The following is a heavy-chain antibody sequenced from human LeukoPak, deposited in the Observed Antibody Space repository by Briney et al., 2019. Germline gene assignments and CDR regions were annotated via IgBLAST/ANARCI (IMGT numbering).Heavy chain of an antibody. V-gene: IGHV3-23*01. D-gene: IGHD6-13*01. CDR1: GFTFSSYA. J-gene: IGHJ4*02. CDR3: ARDPRGYSSSWTAR. CDR2: ISGSGGNT. Sequence: GGSLRLSCAASGFTFSSYAMSWVRQAPGKGLEWVSAISGSGGNTYYADSVKGRFTISRVNSKNTLYLQMNSLRAEDTAVYYCARDPRGYSSSWTARWGQGTLATVSS.